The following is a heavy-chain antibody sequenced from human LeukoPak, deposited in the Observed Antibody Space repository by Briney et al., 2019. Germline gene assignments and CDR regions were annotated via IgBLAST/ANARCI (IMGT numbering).Heavy chain of an antibody. D-gene: IGHD7-27*01. V-gene: IGHV3-23*01. CDR1: GFTFSTYT. J-gene: IGHJ4*02. CDR2: IGNNGGGI. Sequence: PGGSLRLSCAASGFTFSTYTMYWVRHPPGKRLGWVSIIGNNGGGIHYADSVKGRFTISRDNFKNALYLQMNSLRVEDTAVYYCAIDPNWGTHSWGQGVLVTVSS. CDR3: AIDPNWGTHS.